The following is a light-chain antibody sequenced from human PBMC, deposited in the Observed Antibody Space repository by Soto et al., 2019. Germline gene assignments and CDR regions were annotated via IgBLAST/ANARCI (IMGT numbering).Light chain of an antibody. J-gene: IGKJ4*01. CDR3: HQYGTSPLT. Sequence: EIVLTQSPGTLPLSPGERATLSCRASQSVTSGYLAWYQQQPGQSPRLLMYGASSRATGVPDRFSGSGSGTDFTLTITRLEPEDFAVYYCHQYGTSPLTFGGGTKVDIK. CDR1: QSVTSGY. CDR2: GAS. V-gene: IGKV3-20*01.